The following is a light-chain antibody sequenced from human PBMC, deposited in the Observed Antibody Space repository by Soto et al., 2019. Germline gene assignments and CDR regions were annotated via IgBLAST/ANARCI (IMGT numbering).Light chain of an antibody. J-gene: IGKJ1*01. CDR1: QNIYTW. CDR2: KAS. CDR3: QQYYDFRT. V-gene: IGKV1-5*03. Sequence: DIQMTQSPSTLSASVGDRVTITCRASQNIYTWLAWYQQKPGKAPNVLIFKASNLETGVPSRFSGNGSGTEFSLNISSLQPDDFATYYCQQYYDFRTFGQGTKVEIK.